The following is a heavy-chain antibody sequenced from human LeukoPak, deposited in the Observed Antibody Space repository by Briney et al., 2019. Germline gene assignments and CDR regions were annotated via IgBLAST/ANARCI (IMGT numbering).Heavy chain of an antibody. CDR2: IYYSGST. V-gene: IGHV4-30-4*01. D-gene: IGHD5-18*01. J-gene: IGHJ6*02. Sequence: SETLSLTCTVSGGSISSGDYYWSWIRQPPGKGLEWIGYIYYSGSTYYNPSLKSRVTISVDTSKNQFSLKLSSVTAADTAVYYCARGEGYSYGLGHYYGMDVWDQGTTVTVSS. CDR3: ARGEGYSYGLGHYYGMDV. CDR1: GGSISSGDYY.